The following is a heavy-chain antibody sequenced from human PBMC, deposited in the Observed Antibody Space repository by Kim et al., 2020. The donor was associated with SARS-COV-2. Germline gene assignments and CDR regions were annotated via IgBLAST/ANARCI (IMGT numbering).Heavy chain of an antibody. CDR2: SSSSYI. CDR3: ARELI. J-gene: IGHJ3*02. V-gene: IGHV3-21*01. Sequence: SSSSYIYYADSVKGRFTISRDNAKNSLYLQMNSLRAEDTAVYYCARELIWGQGTMVTVSS.